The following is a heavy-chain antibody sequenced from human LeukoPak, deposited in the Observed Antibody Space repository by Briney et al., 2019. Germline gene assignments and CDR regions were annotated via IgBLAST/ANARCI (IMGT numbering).Heavy chain of an antibody. V-gene: IGHV4-38-2*02. J-gene: IGHJ4*02. CDR3: ARMIAVAAYYFDY. CDR2: IYHSGST. Sequence: SETLSLTCTVSGYSISSGYYWGWIRQPPGKGLEWIGSIYHSGSTYYNPSLKSRVTISVDTSKNQFSLKLSSVTAADTAVYYCARMIAVAAYYFDYWGQGTLVTVSS. D-gene: IGHD6-19*01. CDR1: GYSISSGYY.